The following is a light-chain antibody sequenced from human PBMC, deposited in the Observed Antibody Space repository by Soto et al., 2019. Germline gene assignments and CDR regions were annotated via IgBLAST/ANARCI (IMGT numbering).Light chain of an antibody. V-gene: IGLV2-8*01. Sequence: QSVLTQPPSASGSPGQSVTISCTGTSSDVGDSDYVSWYQQHPGKAPKLMLYEVNMRPSGVPDRFSGSKSGNTASLTVSGLQAEDEADYYCSSYAGGSFVFGTGTKLTVL. CDR1: SSDVGDSDY. J-gene: IGLJ1*01. CDR2: EVN. CDR3: SSYAGGSFV.